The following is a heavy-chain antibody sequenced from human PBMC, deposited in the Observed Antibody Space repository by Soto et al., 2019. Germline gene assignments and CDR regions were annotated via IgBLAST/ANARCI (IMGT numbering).Heavy chain of an antibody. Sequence: GGSLRLSCAASGFTFSSYAMSWVRQAPGKGLEWVSAISGSGGSTYYADSVKGRFTISRDNSKNTLYLQMNSLRAEDTAVYYCAKVPGGSGLYSSGWYHDYWGQGTLVTVSS. D-gene: IGHD6-19*01. CDR3: AKVPGGSGLYSSGWYHDY. CDR2: ISGSGGST. CDR1: GFTFSSYA. V-gene: IGHV3-23*01. J-gene: IGHJ4*02.